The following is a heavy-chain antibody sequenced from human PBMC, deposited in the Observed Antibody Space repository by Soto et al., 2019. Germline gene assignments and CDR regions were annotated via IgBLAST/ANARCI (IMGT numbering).Heavy chain of an antibody. CDR3: ARAGPDFDYIWGR. D-gene: IGHD3-16*01. V-gene: IGHV1-69*13. CDR2: IIPIFGTA. J-gene: IGHJ4*02. Sequence: SVKVSCKASEGTFSSYAISWVRQAPGQGLEWMGGIIPIFGTANYAQKFQGRVTITADESTSTVFMELSSLRSEDTAVYYCARAGPDFDYIWGRWGQGTLVTV. CDR1: EGTFSSYA.